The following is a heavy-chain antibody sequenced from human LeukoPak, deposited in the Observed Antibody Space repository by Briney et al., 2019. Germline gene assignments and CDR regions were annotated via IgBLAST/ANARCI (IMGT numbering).Heavy chain of an antibody. D-gene: IGHD6-13*01. V-gene: IGHV5-51*01. CDR2: IYPGDSDT. CDR1: GYSFTSYW. J-gene: IGHJ6*02. CDR3: ARQKEDVAAAGTSYYYYYGMDA. Sequence: GESLKISCNGSGYSFTSYWIGWVRQMPGKGLEWMGIIYPGDSDTRYSPSFQGQVTISADKSISTAYLQWSSLKASDTAMYYCARQKEDVAAAGTSYYYYYGMDAWGQGTTVTVSS.